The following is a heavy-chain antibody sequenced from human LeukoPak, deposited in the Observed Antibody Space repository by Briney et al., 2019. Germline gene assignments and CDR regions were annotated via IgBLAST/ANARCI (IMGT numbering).Heavy chain of an antibody. J-gene: IGHJ4*02. CDR2: ISSSSSYI. V-gene: IGHV3-21*01. D-gene: IGHD4-23*01. CDR1: GFTFSSYS. Sequence: GGSLRLSCAASGFTFSSYSMNWVRQAPGKGLEWVSSISSSSSYIYYADSVKGRFTISRDNAKNSLYLQMNSLRAEDTAVHYCARDSPSYYGGKDYWGQGTLVTVSS. CDR3: ARDSPSYYGGKDY.